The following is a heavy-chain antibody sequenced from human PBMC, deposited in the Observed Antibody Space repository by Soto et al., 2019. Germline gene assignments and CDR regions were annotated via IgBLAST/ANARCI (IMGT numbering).Heavy chain of an antibody. J-gene: IGHJ4*02. V-gene: IGHV4-34*01. D-gene: IGHD3-9*01. CDR3: ARKAYYDILTGFDY. CDR2: INHSGST. CDR1: GGSFSGYY. Sequence: SEALSLTCAVYGGSFSGYYWSWIRQPPGKGLEWIGEINHSGSTNYNPSLKSRVTISVDTSKNQFSLKLSSVTAADTAVYYCARKAYYDILTGFDYWGQGTLVPVSP.